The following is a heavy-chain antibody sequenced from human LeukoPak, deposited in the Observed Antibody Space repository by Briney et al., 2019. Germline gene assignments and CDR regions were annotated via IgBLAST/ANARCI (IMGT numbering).Heavy chain of an antibody. CDR1: GGSFSGYY. D-gene: IGHD3-3*01. CDR3: ARGRLYYDFWSGYYTFGGRYDY. J-gene: IGHJ4*02. V-gene: IGHV4-34*01. Sequence: SETLSLTCAVYGGSFSGYYLSWIRQPPGKGLEWIGEINHSGSTNYNPSLKSRVTISVDTSKNQFSLKLSSVTAADTAVYYCARGRLYYDFWSGYYTFGGRYDYWGQGTLVTVSS. CDR2: INHSGST.